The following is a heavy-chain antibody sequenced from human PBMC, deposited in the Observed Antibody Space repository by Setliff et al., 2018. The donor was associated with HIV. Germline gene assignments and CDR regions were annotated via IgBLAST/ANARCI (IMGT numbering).Heavy chain of an antibody. CDR2: INPSDGGA. D-gene: IGHD4-17*01. CDR1: GYAFTGYY. J-gene: IGHJ4*02. CDR3: ARHRGRYGDYRDFDY. Sequence: GASVKVFCKASGYAFTGYYLHWVRQAQGQGLEWMGWINPSDGGAKYEHNFEGRVTMTRDTSISTFYMEVTRLTSDDTAVYYCARHRGRYGDYRDFDYWGQGALVTVSS. V-gene: IGHV1-2*02.